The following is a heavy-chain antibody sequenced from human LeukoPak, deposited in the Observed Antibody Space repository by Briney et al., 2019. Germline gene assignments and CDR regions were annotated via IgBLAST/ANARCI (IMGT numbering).Heavy chain of an antibody. CDR1: GGSISGHY. CDR3: VRENYFDK. CDR2: IHYSGRT. V-gene: IGHV4-59*11. J-gene: IGHJ4*02. Sequence: SETLSLTCTVSGGSISGHYWGGIRQPPGKGLEWIGYIHYSGRTDYKPSLRSRLTLSLDTSRNRFSLKLRSVSAADTAVYYCVRENYFDKWGRGTLVTVSS.